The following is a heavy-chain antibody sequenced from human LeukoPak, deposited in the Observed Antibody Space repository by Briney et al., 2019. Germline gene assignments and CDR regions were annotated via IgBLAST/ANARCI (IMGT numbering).Heavy chain of an antibody. J-gene: IGHJ4*02. D-gene: IGHD3-10*01. CDR1: GDSISSNTHF. V-gene: IGHV4-39*01. CDR2: IYYSGST. CDR3: ARHSGSGSYHSPFGN. Sequence: PSETLSLTCTVSGDSISSNTHFWGWIRQPPGKGLEWIGTIYYSGSTYYNPSLKSRVTISVDTSKNQFSLELTSVTAADTAVYYCARHSGSGSYHSPFGNWGQGTLVTVSS.